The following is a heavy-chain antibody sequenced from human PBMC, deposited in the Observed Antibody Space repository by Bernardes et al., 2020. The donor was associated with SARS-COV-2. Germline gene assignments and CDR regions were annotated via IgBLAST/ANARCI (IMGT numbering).Heavy chain of an antibody. CDR1: GFTFPSSA. D-gene: IGHD2-8*01. J-gene: IGHJ4*02. Sequence: GGSLRLSCAASGFTFPSSAISWVRQAPGPGLEWVSSISASGGSPYYADSVRGRFTFSRDNSKNMLFLQMNSLRAEDTAVYYCARHSSANANYLLDSWGQGTLGTVAS. CDR3: ARHSSANANYLLDS. V-gene: IGHV3-23*01. CDR2: ISASGGSP.